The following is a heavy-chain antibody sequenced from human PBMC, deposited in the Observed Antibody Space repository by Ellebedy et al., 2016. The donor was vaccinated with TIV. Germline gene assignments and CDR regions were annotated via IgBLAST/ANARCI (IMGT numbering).Heavy chain of an antibody. D-gene: IGHD3-16*02. CDR2: IYTSGST. CDR3: ARLDTYYDYVWGSYRYSWFDP. V-gene: IGHV4-4*07. J-gene: IGHJ5*02. CDR1: GGSISSYY. Sequence: MPSETLSLTCTVSGGSISSYYWSWIRQPPGKGLEWIGRIYTSGSTNYNPSLKSRVTMSVDTSKNQFSLKLSSVTAADTAVYYCARLDTYYDYVWGSYRYSWFDPWGQGTLVTVSS.